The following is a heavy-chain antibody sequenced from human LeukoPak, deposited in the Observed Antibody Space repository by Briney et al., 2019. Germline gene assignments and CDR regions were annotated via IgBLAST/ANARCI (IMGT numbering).Heavy chain of an antibody. CDR2: ISGSGGST. J-gene: IGHJ4*02. D-gene: IGHD6-6*01. Sequence: GGSLRLSCAASGFTFSSYAMSWVRQAPGKGLEWVSAISGSGGSTCYADSVKGRFTISRDNSKNTLYLQMNSLRAEDTAVYYCANSPTNVLFDYWGQGTLVTVSS. CDR3: ANSPTNVLFDY. CDR1: GFTFSSYA. V-gene: IGHV3-23*01.